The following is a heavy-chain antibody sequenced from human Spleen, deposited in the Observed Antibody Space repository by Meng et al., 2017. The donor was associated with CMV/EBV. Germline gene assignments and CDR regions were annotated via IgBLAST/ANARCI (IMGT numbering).Heavy chain of an antibody. CDR2: IYPGDSDT. J-gene: IGHJ3*01. V-gene: IGHV5-51*01. Sequence: SCNGSGYSFNNYWIGWVRQMPGKGLEWMGMIYPGDSDTRYSASFQGQVTISADRSITTAYLQWSSLKASDTAMYYCARLGGDGYLDGFDLWGQGTMVTVSS. CDR3: ARLGGDGYLDGFDL. CDR1: GYSFNNYW. D-gene: IGHD5-24*01.